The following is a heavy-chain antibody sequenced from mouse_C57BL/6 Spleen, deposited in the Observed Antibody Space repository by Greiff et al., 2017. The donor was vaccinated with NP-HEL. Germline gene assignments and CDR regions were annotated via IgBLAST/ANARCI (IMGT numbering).Heavy chain of an antibody. Sequence: VQLQQPGAELVRPGSSVKLSCKASGYTFTSYWMHWVKQRPIQGLEWIGNIDPSDSETHYNQKFKDKATLTVDKSSSTAYMQLSSLTSEDSAVYYCAIDSSGYGVFDYWGQGTTLTVSS. D-gene: IGHD3-2*02. J-gene: IGHJ2*01. V-gene: IGHV1-52*01. CDR1: GYTFTSYW. CDR3: AIDSSGYGVFDY. CDR2: IDPSDSET.